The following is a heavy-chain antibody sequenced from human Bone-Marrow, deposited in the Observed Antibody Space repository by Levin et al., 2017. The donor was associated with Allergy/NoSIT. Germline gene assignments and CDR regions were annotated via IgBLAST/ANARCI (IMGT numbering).Heavy chain of an antibody. Sequence: LAGGSLRLSCIASGFTFGDYAMNWVRQAPGKGPEWVGFIRSKGFGGTTEYAASVEGRFTISRDDSLSIVYLQMNSLKSEDTAVYYCTRGRRPDLNNYYLDVWGKGTTVTVS. CDR3: TRGRRPDLNNYYLDV. D-gene: IGHD1/OR15-1a*01. CDR2: IRSKGFGGTT. CDR1: GFTFGDYA. J-gene: IGHJ6*03. V-gene: IGHV3-49*04.